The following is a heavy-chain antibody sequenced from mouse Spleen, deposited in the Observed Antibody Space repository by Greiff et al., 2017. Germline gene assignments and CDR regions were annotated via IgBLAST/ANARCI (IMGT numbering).Heavy chain of an antibody. CDR1: GYTFTSYW. CDR3: TRANWDY. V-gene: IGHV1-5*01. CDR2: IYPGNSDT. D-gene: IGHD4-1*01. J-gene: IGHJ2*01. Sequence: EVQLQQSGTVLARPGASVKMSCKTSGYTFTSYWMHWVKQRPGQGLEWTGAIYPGNSDTSYNQKFKGKAKLTAVTSASTAYMELSSLTNEDSAVYYCTRANWDYWGQGTTLTVSS.